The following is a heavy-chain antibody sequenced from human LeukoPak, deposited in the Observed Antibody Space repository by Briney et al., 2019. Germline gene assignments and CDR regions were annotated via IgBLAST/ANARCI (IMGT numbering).Heavy chain of an antibody. CDR3: AYADNNGWYYFDY. V-gene: IGHV3-23*01. Sequence: GGSLRLSCAVSGFTFSSYAMTWVRQAPGKGLEWVSAISGTGANTYYADSVKGRFTTSRHNPRSTLYLQMNSLSNEDTAVYYCAYADNNGWYYFDYWGQGTLVTVSS. CDR1: GFTFSSYA. CDR2: ISGTGANT. D-gene: IGHD6-19*01. J-gene: IGHJ4*02.